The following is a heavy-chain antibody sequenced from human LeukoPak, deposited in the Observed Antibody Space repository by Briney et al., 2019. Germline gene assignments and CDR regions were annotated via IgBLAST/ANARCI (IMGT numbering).Heavy chain of an antibody. D-gene: IGHD3-22*01. CDR2: ISSSCSTI. Sequence: GGSLRLSCAASGFTFSSYEMNWVRQAPGKGLEWVSYISSSCSTIYYADSVKGRFTISRDNAKNSLYLQMNSLRAEDTAVYYCAILRGYYYDSSGYYRHDAFDIWGQGTMVTVSS. V-gene: IGHV3-48*03. CDR3: AILRGYYYDSSGYYRHDAFDI. CDR1: GFTFSSYE. J-gene: IGHJ3*02.